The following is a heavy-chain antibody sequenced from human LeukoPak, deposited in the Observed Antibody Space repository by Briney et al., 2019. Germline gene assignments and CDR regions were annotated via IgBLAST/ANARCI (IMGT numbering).Heavy chain of an antibody. CDR1: GFSFSTKW. V-gene: IGHV3-15*01. J-gene: IGHJ4*02. CDR2: MISNNNGGTT. CDR3: TTERWGIDS. D-gene: IGHD3-16*01. Sequence: GGSLRLSCEASGFSFSTKWMSWVRQAPGKGLEWVGRMISNNNGGTTGYAAPVKGGFTISRDDSRNTLFLQMNSLKIDDTAVYYCTTERWGIDSWGQGTLVTVSS.